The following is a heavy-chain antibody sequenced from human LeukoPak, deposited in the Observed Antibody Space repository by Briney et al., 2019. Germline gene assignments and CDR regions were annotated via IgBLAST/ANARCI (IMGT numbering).Heavy chain of an antibody. CDR1: GYTFTSYG. V-gene: IGHV1-18*01. Sequence: VAPVKVSCKASGYTFTSYGISWVRQAPGQGLEWMGWISAYNGNTNYAQKLQGRVTMTTDTSTSTAYMELRSLRSDDTAVYYCARDRRIELWFGELSPYYYYGMDVWGQGTTVTVSS. CDR3: ARDRRIELWFGELSPYYYYGMDV. J-gene: IGHJ6*02. D-gene: IGHD3-10*01. CDR2: ISAYNGNT.